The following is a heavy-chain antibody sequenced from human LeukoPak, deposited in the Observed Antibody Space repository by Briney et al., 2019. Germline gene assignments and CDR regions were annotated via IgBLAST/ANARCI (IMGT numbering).Heavy chain of an antibody. V-gene: IGHV4-61*02. CDR2: IYTSGST. J-gene: IGHJ4*02. CDR1: GGSISSGSYY. D-gene: IGHD3-10*01. CDR3: ARDTWFGAGRTFDY. Sequence: SETLSLTCSVSGGSISSGSYYWSWIRQPAGMGLEWIGRIYTSGSTNYNPSLKSRVTISADTSKNQFSLKLSSVTAADTAVYYCARDTWFGAGRTFDYWGQGTLVTVSS.